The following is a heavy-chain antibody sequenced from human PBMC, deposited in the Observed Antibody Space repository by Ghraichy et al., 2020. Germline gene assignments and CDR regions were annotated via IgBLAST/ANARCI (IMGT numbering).Heavy chain of an antibody. D-gene: IGHD2-2*01. CDR3: ARISGSSTSCCSDY. J-gene: IGHJ4*02. CDR2: ISGSGLST. Sequence: GGSLRLSCAASGFTFSSYAMTWVRQAPGKGLEWVSAISGSGLSTFHADSVKGRFTISRDNSKDTLYLQMNSLRAEDTAVYYCARISGSSTSCCSDYWGQGTRVTVAS. CDR1: GFTFSSYA. V-gene: IGHV3-23*01.